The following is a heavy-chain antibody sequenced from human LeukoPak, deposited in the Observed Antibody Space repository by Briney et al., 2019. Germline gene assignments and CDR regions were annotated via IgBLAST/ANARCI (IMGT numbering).Heavy chain of an antibody. Sequence: GGSLRLSCAASEFTFSNAWMSWVRQAPGKGLEWVGRIKSKSDGETTDYATPVKGRFTISRDDSKNTLYLQMNSLKTEDTAVYYCTTGCVRSSSCYLGQGTLVTVSS. D-gene: IGHD2-2*01. CDR1: EFTFSNAW. CDR2: IKSKSDGETT. CDR3: TTGCVRSSSCY. V-gene: IGHV3-15*01. J-gene: IGHJ4*02.